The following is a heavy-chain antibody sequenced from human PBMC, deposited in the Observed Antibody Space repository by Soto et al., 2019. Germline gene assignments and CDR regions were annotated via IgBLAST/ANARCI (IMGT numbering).Heavy chain of an antibody. CDR3: AREDDGGDSLDV. CDR2: IHHSGAI. V-gene: IGHV4-30-4*08. J-gene: IGHJ6*02. CDR1: GGSINSDYYH. Sequence: QVQLVESGPGLVKPSQTLSLTCTVSGGSINSDYYHWTWIRQSPGKGLEWIGYIHHSGAILYNPSFKSRLATSVDTSKNQFSLHLSSVTDTDTAVYFCAREDDGGDSLDVWGQGTTVTVSS. D-gene: IGHD2-21*02.